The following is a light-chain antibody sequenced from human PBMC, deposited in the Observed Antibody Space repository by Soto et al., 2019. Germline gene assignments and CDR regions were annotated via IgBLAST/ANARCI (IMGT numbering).Light chain of an antibody. CDR2: GAS. CDR3: QQRSNWPIT. CDR1: QSVGKY. J-gene: IGKJ5*01. V-gene: IGKV3-11*01. Sequence: EILMTQSPATLSLSPGERATLSCGASQSVGKYLVWYQQKPGEAPSLLIYGASTRATGTPARFSGSGSGTDFTLTISSLEPEDFAVYYCQQRSNWPITFGQGTRLEIK.